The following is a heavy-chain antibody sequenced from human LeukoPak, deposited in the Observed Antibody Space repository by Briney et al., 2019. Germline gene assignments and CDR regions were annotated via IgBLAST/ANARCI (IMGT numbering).Heavy chain of an antibody. D-gene: IGHD1-26*01. V-gene: IGHV3-30*03. CDR2: ISYDGSNK. CDR1: GFTFSSYG. Sequence: GRSLRLSCAASGFTFSSYGMHWVRQAPGKGLEWVAVISYDGSNKCYADSVKGRFTISRDNSKNTLYLQMNSLRAEDTAVYYCALNSGLDYWGQGTLVTVSS. CDR3: ALNSGLDY. J-gene: IGHJ4*02.